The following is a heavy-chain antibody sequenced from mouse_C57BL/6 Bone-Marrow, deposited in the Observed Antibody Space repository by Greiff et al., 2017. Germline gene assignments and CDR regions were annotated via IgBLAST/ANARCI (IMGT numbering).Heavy chain of an antibody. CDR2: INPSTGGT. CDR1: GYSFTGYY. D-gene: IGHD1-1*01. J-gene: IGHJ3*01. CDR3: ASYYYGSSGGFAY. V-gene: IGHV1-42*01. Sequence: EVQLVESGPELVKPGASVKISCKASGYSFTGYYMNWVKQSPEKSLEWIGEINPSTGGTTYNQKFKAKATLTVDKSSSTAYMQLKSLTSEDSAVYYCASYYYGSSGGFAYWGQGTLVTVSA.